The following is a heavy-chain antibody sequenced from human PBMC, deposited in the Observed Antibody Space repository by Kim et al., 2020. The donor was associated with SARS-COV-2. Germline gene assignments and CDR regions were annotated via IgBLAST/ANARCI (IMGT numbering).Heavy chain of an antibody. V-gene: IGHV4-34*01. Sequence: SETLSLTCAVYGGSFSGYYWSWIRQPPGKGLEWIGEINHSGSTNYNPSLKSRVTISVDTSKNQFSLKLSSVTAADTAVYYCARGLYYYGSGVFDYWGQGTLVTVSS. D-gene: IGHD3-10*01. J-gene: IGHJ4*02. CDR3: ARGLYYYGSGVFDY. CDR1: GGSFSGYY. CDR2: INHSGST.